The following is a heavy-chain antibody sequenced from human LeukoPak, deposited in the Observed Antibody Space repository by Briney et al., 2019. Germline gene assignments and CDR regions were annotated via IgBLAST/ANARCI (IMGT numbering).Heavy chain of an antibody. CDR1: GFTFSSYG. CDR2: IWYDGSEK. CDR3: ARYNSGTIDY. D-gene: IGHD1-1*01. V-gene: IGHV3-33*01. J-gene: IGHJ4*02. Sequence: GRALRLSCAASGFTFSSYGMHWVRQAPGKGRQGVAAIWYDGSEKYYADSVKGRFTIPRDNSKKKLYLQMDSLRAEDTAVYYCARYNSGTIDYWAQGTLVTVSS.